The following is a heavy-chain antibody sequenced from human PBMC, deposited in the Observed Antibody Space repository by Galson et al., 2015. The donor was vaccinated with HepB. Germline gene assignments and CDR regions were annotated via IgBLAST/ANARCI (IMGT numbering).Heavy chain of an antibody. CDR3: ARDLAPRYYDSSGYTLRFDY. J-gene: IGHJ4*02. V-gene: IGHV1-18*04. D-gene: IGHD3-22*01. Sequence: SVRVSCKAPGYTFTSYVVSWVRQAPGQGLEWMGWISAYNGNTNYAQKLQGRVTMTTDTSTSTAYMELRSLRSDDTAVYYCARDLAPRYYDSSGYTLRFDYWGQGTLVTASS. CDR1: GYTFTSYV. CDR2: ISAYNGNT.